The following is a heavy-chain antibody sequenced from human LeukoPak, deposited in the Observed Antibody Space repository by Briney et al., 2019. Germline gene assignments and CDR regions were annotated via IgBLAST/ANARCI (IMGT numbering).Heavy chain of an antibody. D-gene: IGHD2-2*01. CDR1: GYSISSGYY. Sequence: SETLSLTCAVSGYSISSGYYWGWIRQPPGKGLEWIGSIYHSGSTYYNPSLKSRVTISVDTSKNQFSLKLSSVTAADTAVYYCARHAVGYCSSTSCYPDAFDIWGQGTMVTVSS. CDR3: ARHAVGYCSSTSCYPDAFDI. V-gene: IGHV4-38-2*01. CDR2: IYHSGST. J-gene: IGHJ3*02.